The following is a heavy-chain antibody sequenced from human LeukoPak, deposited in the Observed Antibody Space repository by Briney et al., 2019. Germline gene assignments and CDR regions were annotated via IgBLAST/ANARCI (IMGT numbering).Heavy chain of an antibody. J-gene: IGHJ4*02. V-gene: IGHV4-34*01. Sequence: PSETLSLTCAVYGGSFSGYYWSWIRQSPGKGLEWIGEINHSGSTNYNPSLKSRVTISVDTSKNQFSLKLSSVTAADTAVYYCARDGLGYCTNGICYTAYYFDYWGQGTLVTVSS. CDR1: GGSFSGYY. CDR2: INHSGST. CDR3: ARDGLGYCTNGICYTAYYFDY. D-gene: IGHD2-8*01.